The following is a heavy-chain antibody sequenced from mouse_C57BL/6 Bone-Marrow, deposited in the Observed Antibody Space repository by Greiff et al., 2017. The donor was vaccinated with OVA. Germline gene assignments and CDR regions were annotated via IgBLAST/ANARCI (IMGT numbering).Heavy chain of an antibody. J-gene: IGHJ2*01. CDR1: GYTFTSYW. V-gene: IGHV1-59*01. D-gene: IGHD1-1*01. CDR3: ARYYGSSLDY. Sequence: VQLQQPGAELVRPGTSVKLSCKASGYTFTSYWMHWVKQRTGQGLEWIGVIDPSDSYTNYNQKFKGKATLTVDTSSSTAYMQLSSLTSEDSAVYYCARYYGSSLDYWGQGTTLTVSS. CDR2: IDPSDSYT.